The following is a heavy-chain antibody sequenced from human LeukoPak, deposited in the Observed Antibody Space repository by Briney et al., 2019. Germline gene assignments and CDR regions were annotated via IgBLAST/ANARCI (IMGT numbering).Heavy chain of an antibody. D-gene: IGHD2-2*02. CDR1: GFSFSTFG. CDR3: AKNYCSSTSCYSYYMDV. J-gene: IGHJ6*03. Sequence: GGSLRLSCAASGFSFSTFGMHWVRQAPGKGREWVAFIRYDGGDKYFANSVKGRFTIFRDNSRNTLYLQMNGVRAEDTALYYCAKNYCSSTSCYSYYMDVWGKGTTVTVSS. V-gene: IGHV3-30*02. CDR2: IRYDGGDK.